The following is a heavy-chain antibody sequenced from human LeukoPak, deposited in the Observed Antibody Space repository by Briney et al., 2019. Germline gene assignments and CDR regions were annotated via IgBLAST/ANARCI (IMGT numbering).Heavy chain of an antibody. J-gene: IGHJ6*02. D-gene: IGHD5-12*01. Sequence: GASVKVSCKASGYTFTSYAMNWVRQAPGQGLEWMGWINTNTGNPTYAQGFTGRFVFSLDTSVSTAYLQISSLKAEDTAVYYCARVWVATIAYYHGMDVWGQGTTVTVSS. CDR1: GYTFTSYA. CDR2: INTNTGNP. V-gene: IGHV7-4-1*02. CDR3: ARVWVATIAYYHGMDV.